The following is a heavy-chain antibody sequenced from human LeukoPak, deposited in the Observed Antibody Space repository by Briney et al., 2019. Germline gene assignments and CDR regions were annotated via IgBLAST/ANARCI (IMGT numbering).Heavy chain of an antibody. V-gene: IGHV3-11*01. CDR2: ISSSGATI. D-gene: IGHD2/OR15-2a*01. CDR1: GFTFSAYY. CDR3: ARVEGIFSHYYYYYMDV. J-gene: IGHJ6*03. Sequence: GGSLRLSCAASGFTFSAYYMSWIRQAPGKGLEWVSYISSSGATIYYADSVKGRFTICRDNAKNSLYLLLTCVRAEHTGVYYCARVEGIFSHYYYYYMDVWAKGTTVSVSS.